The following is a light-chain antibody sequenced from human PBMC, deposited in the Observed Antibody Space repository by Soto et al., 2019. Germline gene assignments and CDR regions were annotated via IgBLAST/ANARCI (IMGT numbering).Light chain of an antibody. CDR1: QSVAVN. J-gene: IGKJ5*01. CDR2: GAS. V-gene: IGKV3-15*01. CDR3: QQYNNWPVT. Sequence: EIVMTQSPGTLSVSPGERVTLSCRTSQSVAVNLAWYQQKPAQAPRLLIYGASTRATGIPAGFSGSGSGTDFTLTISSLQSEDFAIYYCQQYNNWPVTFGQGTDWRLN.